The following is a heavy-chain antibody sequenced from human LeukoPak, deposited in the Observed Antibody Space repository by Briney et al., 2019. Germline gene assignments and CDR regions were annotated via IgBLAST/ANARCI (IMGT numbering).Heavy chain of an antibody. V-gene: IGHV5-51*01. CDR2: IHPGDSDT. CDR3: ARQGAGDAVDY. J-gene: IGHJ4*02. Sequence: GESLKISCKGSGYSFTNYWIAWVRQMPRRGVEWMGIIHPGDSDTRYSPSFQGQVTISVDRSISSAYLQWSSLKASDSAMFYCARQGAGDAVDYWGQGTLVTVSS. CDR1: GYSFTNYW. D-gene: IGHD2-21*02.